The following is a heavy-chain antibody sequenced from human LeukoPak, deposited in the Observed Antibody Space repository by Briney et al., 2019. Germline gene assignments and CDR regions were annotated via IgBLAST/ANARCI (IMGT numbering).Heavy chain of an antibody. J-gene: IGHJ4*02. CDR3: AKKGYYDGSGYYMYYFDH. CDR2: ISNDGSQK. CDR1: GFTFSSHG. D-gene: IGHD3-22*01. Sequence: GGSLRLSCAASGFTFSSHGMHWVRQAPGEGLEWVAIISNDGSQKHYADSVKGRFTISRDNSKNTLYLQMNSLRAEDTAVYYCAKKGYYDGSGYYMYYFDHWGQGTLVTVSS. V-gene: IGHV3-30*18.